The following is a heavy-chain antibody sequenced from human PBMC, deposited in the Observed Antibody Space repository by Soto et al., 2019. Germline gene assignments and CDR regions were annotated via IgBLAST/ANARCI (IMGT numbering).Heavy chain of an antibody. V-gene: IGHV3-21*01. D-gene: IGHD3-9*01. CDR2: ISSSSSYI. CDR3: ARNDYDILYYYYGMDV. Sequence: GGSLRLSCAASGFTLSSYSMNWVRQAPGKGLEWVSSISSSSSYIYYADSVKGRFTISRDNAKNSLYLQMNSLRAEETAVYYCARNDYDILYYYYGMDVWGQGTTVTVSS. CDR1: GFTLSSYS. J-gene: IGHJ6*02.